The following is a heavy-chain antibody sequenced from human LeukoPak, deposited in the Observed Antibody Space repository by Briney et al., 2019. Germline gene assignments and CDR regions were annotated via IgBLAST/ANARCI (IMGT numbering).Heavy chain of an antibody. J-gene: IGHJ6*02. CDR2: ISWNSGSI. Sequence: GGSLRLSCAASGFTFDDYAMHWVRQAPGKGLEWVSGISWNSGSIGYADSVKGRFTISRDNAKNSLYLQMNSLRAEDTALYHCARVPATVVTHPPYYYYGMDVWGQGTTVTVSS. D-gene: IGHD4-23*01. CDR1: GFTFDDYA. CDR3: ARVPATVVTHPPYYYYGMDV. V-gene: IGHV3-9*01.